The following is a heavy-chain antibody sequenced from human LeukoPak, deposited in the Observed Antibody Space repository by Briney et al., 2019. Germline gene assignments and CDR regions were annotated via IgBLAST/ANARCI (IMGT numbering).Heavy chain of an antibody. V-gene: IGHV3-9*01. D-gene: IGHD3-3*01. CDR1: GFTFDDYA. Sequence: PGGSLRLSCAASGFTFDDYAMHWVRHAPGTGLEWVSGISWNSGSICYADSVKGRFTISRDNAKNSLYQQMNSLRAEDTALYYCAKDRSGSITIFGVVSDPPGGLDYWGQGTLVTGPS. CDR3: AKDRSGSITIFGVVSDPPGGLDY. CDR2: ISWNSGSI. J-gene: IGHJ4*02.